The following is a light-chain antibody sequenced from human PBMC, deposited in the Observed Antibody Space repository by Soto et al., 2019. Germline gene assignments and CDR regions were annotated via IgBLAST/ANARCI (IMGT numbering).Light chain of an antibody. Sequence: QSALTQPASVSGSPGQSIAMSCTGTSSDVGTHNFVSWYQQHPGKAPKLIIYDVSNRPSGVSDRFFGSKSGNTASPTISGLQAEDEADYYCSSFTTTNTYVFGTGTKVTVL. V-gene: IGLV2-14*03. J-gene: IGLJ1*01. CDR2: DVS. CDR3: SSFTTTNTYV. CDR1: SSDVGTHNF.